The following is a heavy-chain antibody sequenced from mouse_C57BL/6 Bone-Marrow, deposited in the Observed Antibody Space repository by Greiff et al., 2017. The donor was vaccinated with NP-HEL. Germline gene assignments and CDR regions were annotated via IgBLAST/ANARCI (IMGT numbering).Heavy chain of an antibody. D-gene: IGHD3-2*02. J-gene: IGHJ2*01. CDR2: INPSNGGT. Sequence: QVQLQQPGTELVKPGASVKLSCKASGYTFTNYWMYWVKQRPGQGLEWIGNINPSNGGTNYNEKFKNKATLTVDKSSSTAYMQLSSLTSEDSAVYYGARDSGYAFDYWGQGTTLTVSS. V-gene: IGHV1-53*01. CDR3: ARDSGYAFDY. CDR1: GYTFTNYW.